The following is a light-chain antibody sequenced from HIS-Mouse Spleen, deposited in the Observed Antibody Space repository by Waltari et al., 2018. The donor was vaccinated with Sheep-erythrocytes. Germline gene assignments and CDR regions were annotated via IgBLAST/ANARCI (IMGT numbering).Light chain of an antibody. CDR1: SSDVGGYHY. CDR2: DVS. J-gene: IGLJ1*01. CDR3: CSYAGSYNHV. V-gene: IGLV2-11*01. Sequence: QSALTQPRSVSGSPGQSVTISCTGTSSDVGGYHYVPWYQQHPGKAPKLMIYDVSKRPSGVPDRFSGSKSGNTASLTISGLQAEDEADYYCCSYAGSYNHVFATGTKVTVL.